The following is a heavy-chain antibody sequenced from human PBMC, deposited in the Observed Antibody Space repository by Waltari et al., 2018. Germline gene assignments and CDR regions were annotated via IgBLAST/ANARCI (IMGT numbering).Heavy chain of an antibody. V-gene: IGHV4-59*01. CDR1: GGSISSYY. CDR2: IYYSGST. D-gene: IGHD6-6*01. J-gene: IGHJ4*02. CDR3: ARDALYSSSSI. Sequence: QVQLQESGPGLVKPSETLSLTCTVPGGSISSYYWSWIRQPPGKGLEWIGYIYYSGSTNYNPSLKSRVTISVDTSKNQFSLKLSSVTAADTAVYYCARDALYSSSSIWGQGTLVTVSS.